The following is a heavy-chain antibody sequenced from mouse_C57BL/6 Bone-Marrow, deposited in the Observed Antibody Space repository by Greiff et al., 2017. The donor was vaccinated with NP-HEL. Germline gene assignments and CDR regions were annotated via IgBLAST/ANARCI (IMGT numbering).Heavy chain of an antibody. D-gene: IGHD1-1*01. J-gene: IGHJ4*01. CDR3: ARQGYGSPYYFDY. V-gene: IGHV1-76*01. CDR1: GYTFTDYY. Sequence: QVQLQQSGAELVRPGASVKLSCKASGYTFTDYYINWVKQRPGQGLEWIARIYPGSGNTYYNEKFKGKATLTAEKSSSTAYMQLSSLTSEDSAVYFCARQGYGSPYYFDYWGQGTSVTVSS. CDR2: IYPGSGNT.